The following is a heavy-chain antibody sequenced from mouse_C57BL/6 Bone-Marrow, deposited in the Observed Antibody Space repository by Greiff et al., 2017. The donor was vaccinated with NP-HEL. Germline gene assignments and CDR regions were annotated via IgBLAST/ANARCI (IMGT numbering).Heavy chain of an antibody. D-gene: IGHD1-1*01. CDR1: GFTFTDYY. CDR2: IDPEDGGT. Sequence: EVPVLQSGAELVQPGASVKLSCTASGFTFTDYYLHWVMHRPVQGLEWIGRIDPEDGGTKYDPKFQGKATITADTSSNTAYLQLSSLTSEDTAVYYCARGDGSSLWYFDVWGTGTTVTVSS. J-gene: IGHJ1*03. V-gene: IGHV14-2*01. CDR3: ARGDGSSLWYFDV.